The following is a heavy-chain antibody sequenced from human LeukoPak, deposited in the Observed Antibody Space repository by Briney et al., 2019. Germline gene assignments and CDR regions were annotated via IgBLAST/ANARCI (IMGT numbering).Heavy chain of an antibody. CDR1: GGSIKSYY. J-gene: IGHJ3*01. CDR3: ARHLQWLARDAFDL. D-gene: IGHD6-19*01. Sequence: SETLSLTCTVSGGSIKSYYWNWIRQPPGKGLELIGYIYHSGNTNYNPSLTSRVSISVDTSENNFSLKLSSVTAADTAVYYCARHLQWLARDAFDLWGQGTLVIVSS. CDR2: IYHSGNT. V-gene: IGHV4-59*08.